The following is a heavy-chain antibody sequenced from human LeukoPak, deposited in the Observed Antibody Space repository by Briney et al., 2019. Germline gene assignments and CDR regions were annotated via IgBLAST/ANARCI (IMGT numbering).Heavy chain of an antibody. CDR1: GFTFSSYR. CDR3: ARRLSSAAFDI. Sequence: SGGSLRLSCAASGFTFSSYRMNWVRQAPGKGLEWVSSISSSSSYIYYADSVKGRFTISRDNAKNSLYLQMNSLRAEDTAVYYCARRLSSAAFDIWGQGTMVTVSS. CDR2: ISSSSSYI. D-gene: IGHD2-15*01. J-gene: IGHJ3*02. V-gene: IGHV3-21*01.